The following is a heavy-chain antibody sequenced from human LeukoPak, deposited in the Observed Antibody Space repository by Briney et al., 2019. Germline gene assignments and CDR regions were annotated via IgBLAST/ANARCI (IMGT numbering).Heavy chain of an antibody. CDR1: GSSFTSYW. D-gene: IGHD3-22*01. CDR3: ARAEVVKEYYFDY. J-gene: IGHJ4*02. CDR2: IYPGDSDT. Sequence: GGSLQISCKGSGSSFTSYWIGWVRPLPGKGLEWMGIIYPGDSDTRYSPSFQGQVTISADKSISTAYLQWSSLKASDTAMYYCARAEVVKEYYFDYWGQGTLVTVSS. V-gene: IGHV5-51*01.